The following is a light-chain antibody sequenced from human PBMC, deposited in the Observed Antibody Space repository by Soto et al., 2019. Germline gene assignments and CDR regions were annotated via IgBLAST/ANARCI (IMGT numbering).Light chain of an antibody. CDR2: EVS. V-gene: IGLV2-8*01. J-gene: IGLJ2*01. Sequence: LTQPPSASGSPGQSVTISCTGTSSDVGGYNYVSWYQQHPGKAPKLMIYEVSKRPSGVPDRFSGSKSGNTASLTVSGLQAEDEADYYCSSYAGSNIVFGGGTKVTVL. CDR1: SSDVGGYNY. CDR3: SSYAGSNIV.